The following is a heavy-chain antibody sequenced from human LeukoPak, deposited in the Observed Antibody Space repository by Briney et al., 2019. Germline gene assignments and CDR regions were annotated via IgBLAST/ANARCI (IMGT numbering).Heavy chain of an antibody. Sequence: PSETLSLTCTVSGGSISSYYWSWIRQPAGKGLEWIGRIYTSGSTNYNPSLKSRVTMSVDTSKNQFSLKLSSVTAADTAVYYCARDGIWFGELTVANWFDPWGQGTLVTVSS. CDR3: ARDGIWFGELTVANWFDP. CDR2: IYTSGST. D-gene: IGHD3-10*01. J-gene: IGHJ5*02. CDR1: GGSISSYY. V-gene: IGHV4-4*07.